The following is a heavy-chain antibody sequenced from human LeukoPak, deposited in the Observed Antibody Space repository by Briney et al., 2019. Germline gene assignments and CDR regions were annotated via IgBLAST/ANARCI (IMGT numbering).Heavy chain of an antibody. J-gene: IGHJ5*02. V-gene: IGHV1-2*02. Sequence: GASVTVSFTSSVYTFTVYYMHWVRQAPGQGLEWMGWINPNSGGTNYAQKFQGRVTMTRDTSISTAYMELSRLRSDDTAVYYCARDVVVGATCFDHWGQGTLVTVSS. CDR2: INPNSGGT. D-gene: IGHD1-26*01. CDR3: ARDVVVGATCFDH. CDR1: VYTFTVYY.